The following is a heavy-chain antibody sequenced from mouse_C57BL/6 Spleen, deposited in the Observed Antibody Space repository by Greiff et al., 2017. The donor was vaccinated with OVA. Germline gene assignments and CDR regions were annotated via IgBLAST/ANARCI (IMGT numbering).Heavy chain of an antibody. CDR1: GYTFTSYW. V-gene: IGHV1-52*01. CDR3: GRGRGDFGYFGV. CDR2: IDPSDSET. Sequence: VQLQQPGAELVRPGSSVKLSCKASGYTFTSYWMHWVKQRPIQGLEWIGNIDPSDSETHYNQKFKDKATLTVDKSSSTAYMQLSSLASEDSAVYCCGRGRGDFGYFGVWGTGTTVTVSS. J-gene: IGHJ1*03.